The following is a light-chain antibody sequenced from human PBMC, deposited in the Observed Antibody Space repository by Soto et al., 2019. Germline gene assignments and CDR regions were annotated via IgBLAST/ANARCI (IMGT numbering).Light chain of an antibody. V-gene: IGKV1-27*01. Sequence: IQMTQSPSSLSASVGDRVTITCRASQDIADYLAWYQQKPGQVPNLLIYAASTLQSGVPSRFSGSGSGTDFTLTITGLQPEDVATYYCQNYNRAPWTFGQGTKVEIK. CDR1: QDIADY. J-gene: IGKJ1*01. CDR2: AAS. CDR3: QNYNRAPWT.